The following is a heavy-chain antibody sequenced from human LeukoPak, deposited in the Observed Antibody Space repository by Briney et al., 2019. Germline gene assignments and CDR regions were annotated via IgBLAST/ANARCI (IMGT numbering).Heavy chain of an antibody. Sequence: PGRSLRLSCAASGFTFSSYGMHWVRQAPGKGLEWVAVIWYDGSNKYYADSVKGRFTISRDNSKNTLYLQMNSLRAEDTAVYYCERGYSYGQRVSYYFDYWGQGTLVTVSS. CDR2: IWYDGSNK. J-gene: IGHJ4*02. CDR3: ERGYSYGQRVSYYFDY. D-gene: IGHD5-18*01. CDR1: GFTFSSYG. V-gene: IGHV3-33*01.